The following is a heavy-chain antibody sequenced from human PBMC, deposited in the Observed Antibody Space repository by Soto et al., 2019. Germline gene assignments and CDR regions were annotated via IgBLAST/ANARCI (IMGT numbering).Heavy chain of an antibody. V-gene: IGHV1-8*01. CDR2: MNPNNGNT. CDR3: AKGPRNWGVDY. Sequence: QVQLVQSGAEVKKPGASVKVSCKASGYTFTDYDINWFRQATGQGLEWMGWMNPNNGNTGYAQNCQGRVTMTRSTSIGTAYMELSTLRSEDTAVYYCAKGPRNWGVDYWGQGTLVTVSS. CDR1: GYTFTDYD. J-gene: IGHJ4*02. D-gene: IGHD7-27*01.